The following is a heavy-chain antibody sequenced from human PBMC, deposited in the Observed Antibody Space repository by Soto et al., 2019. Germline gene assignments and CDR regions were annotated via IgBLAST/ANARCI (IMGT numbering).Heavy chain of an antibody. CDR1: GFTFISYG. V-gene: IGHV3-23*01. CDR3: AKGEGYFSVFCWFDP. J-gene: IGHJ5*02. D-gene: IGHD2-15*01. Sequence: GALRLSCAACGFTFISYGMHWVRQAPGKGLEWVSAISGSGGSTYYADSVKGRFTISRDNSKNTLYLQMNSLRAEDTAVYYCAKGEGYFSVFCWFDPWGQGTLVTVSS. CDR2: ISGSGGST.